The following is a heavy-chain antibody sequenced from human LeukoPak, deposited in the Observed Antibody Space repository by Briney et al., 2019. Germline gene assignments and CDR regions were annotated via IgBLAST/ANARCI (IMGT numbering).Heavy chain of an antibody. CDR3: ARGVGATLNFDY. Sequence: GGSLRLSCAASGFTFSSYSMNWVRQAPGKGLEWVSSISSSSSYIYYADSVKGRFTISRDNAKNSLYLQMNSLRAEDTAVYYCARGVGATLNFDYWGQGTLVTVSS. CDR2: ISSSSSYI. D-gene: IGHD1-26*01. V-gene: IGHV3-21*01. J-gene: IGHJ4*02. CDR1: GFTFSSYS.